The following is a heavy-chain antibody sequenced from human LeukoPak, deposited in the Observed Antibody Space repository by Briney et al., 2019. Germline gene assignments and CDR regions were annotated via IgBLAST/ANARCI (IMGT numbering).Heavy chain of an antibody. V-gene: IGHV3-7*05. CDR3: ATIKVRANNYDTDGFEY. J-gene: IGHJ4*02. D-gene: IGHD3-10*01. CDR1: GFTLSSFW. Sequence: PGGSLRLSCAASGFTLSSFWMSWVRQAPGKGLEWVANIKQDGNEKYYADSVKGQFTISRDNAKNSLYLQMNSLRAEDTAAYYCATIKVRANNYDTDGFEYWGQGTLVTVSS. CDR2: IKQDGNEK.